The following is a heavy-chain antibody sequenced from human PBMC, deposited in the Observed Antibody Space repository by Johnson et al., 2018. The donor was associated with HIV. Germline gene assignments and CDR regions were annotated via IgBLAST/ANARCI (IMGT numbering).Heavy chain of an antibody. D-gene: IGHD3-22*01. CDR3: ASGKIPYYYDGTGYRWATAFDI. V-gene: IGHV3-30*14. CDR1: GVTFSSHA. Sequence: QVQLVESGGGVVQPGRSLRLSCAASGVTFSSHAMHWVRQAPGKGLDWVTVISYDGSNKYYAHSVKGRFTISRDNSRNTLYLQLDSLRADDTAVYYCASGKIPYYYDGTGYRWATAFDIWGQGTMVTVSS. J-gene: IGHJ3*02. CDR2: ISYDGSNK.